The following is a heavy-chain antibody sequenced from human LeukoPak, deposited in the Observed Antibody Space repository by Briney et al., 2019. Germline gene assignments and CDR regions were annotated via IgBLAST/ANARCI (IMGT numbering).Heavy chain of an antibody. Sequence: GGSLRLSCAASGFTFSSYWMSWVRQAPGKGLEWVSYISSSSSTIYYADSVKGRFTISRDNAKNSLYLQMNSLRAEDTAVYYCARDNRGSRLFPRNYYYYYMDVWGKGTTVTVSS. CDR3: ARDNRGSRLFPRNYYYYYMDV. CDR1: GFTFSSYW. J-gene: IGHJ6*03. CDR2: ISSSSSTI. V-gene: IGHV3-48*01. D-gene: IGHD2-21*01.